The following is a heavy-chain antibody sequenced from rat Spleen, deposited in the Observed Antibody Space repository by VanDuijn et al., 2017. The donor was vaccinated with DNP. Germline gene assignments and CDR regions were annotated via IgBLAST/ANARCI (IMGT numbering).Heavy chain of an antibody. CDR2: IWAGGRT. D-gene: IGHD1-2*01. V-gene: IGHV2-72*01. Sequence: QVQLEESGPGLMQPSETLSLTCTVSGFSLPSNGVGWVRQPLGKGLVWMGTIWAGGRTNYNSAGQSRLSISRDTSKSQVFLKMNSLQPEDTGTYYCARQAPSIAAGWYFDFWGPGTMVTVSS. CDR3: ARQAPSIAAGWYFDF. CDR1: GFSLPSNG. J-gene: IGHJ1*01.